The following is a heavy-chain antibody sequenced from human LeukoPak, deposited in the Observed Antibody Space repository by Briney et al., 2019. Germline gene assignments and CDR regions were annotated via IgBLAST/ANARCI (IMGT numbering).Heavy chain of an antibody. V-gene: IGHV1-2*02. J-gene: IGHJ6*04. CDR1: GYTFTGYY. Sequence: EASVKVSCKASGYTFTGYYMHWVRQAPGQGLEWMGWINPNSGGTNYAQKFQGRVTMTRDTSISTAYMELSRLRSDDTAVYYCARGGIHRSSTSFFSPMDVWGKGTTVTVSS. CDR2: INPNSGGT. D-gene: IGHD2-2*01. CDR3: ARGGIHRSSTSFFSPMDV.